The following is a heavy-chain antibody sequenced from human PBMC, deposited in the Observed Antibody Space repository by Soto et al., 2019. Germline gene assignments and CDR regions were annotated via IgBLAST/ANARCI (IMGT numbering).Heavy chain of an antibody. CDR3: AKGSNMAWTTPDH. Sequence: QVQLVESGGGVVQPGRSLRLSCAASGFTFSSYGMHWVRQAPGKGLEWVAVISYDGSNKYYADSVKGRFTISRDNSKNTLYLQMNILRAEDTAVYYCAKGSNMAWTTPDHWGQGTLVTVSS. D-gene: IGHD2-15*01. CDR2: ISYDGSNK. V-gene: IGHV3-30*18. J-gene: IGHJ4*02. CDR1: GFTFSSYG.